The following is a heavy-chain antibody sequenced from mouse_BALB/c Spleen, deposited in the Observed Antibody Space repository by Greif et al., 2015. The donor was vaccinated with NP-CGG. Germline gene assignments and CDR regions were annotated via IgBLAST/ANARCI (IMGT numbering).Heavy chain of an antibody. Sequence: VQLQQSGAELVKPGASVKLSCTASGFNIKDTYMHWVRHRPEQGLEWIGRIDPANGNTKYDPKFQGKATITADTSSNTAYLQLSSLTSEDTAVYYCARWDWYFDVWGAGTTVTVSS. CDR1: GFNIKDTY. J-gene: IGHJ1*01. CDR3: ARWDWYFDV. CDR2: IDPANGNT. V-gene: IGHV14-3*02.